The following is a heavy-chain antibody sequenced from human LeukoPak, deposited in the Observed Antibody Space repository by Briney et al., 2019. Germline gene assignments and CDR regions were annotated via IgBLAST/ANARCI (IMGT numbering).Heavy chain of an antibody. Sequence: SSESLSLTCTVSGASISSSTYYWGWLRQPPGKGLEWIGTIHNSGRTYYHPSLNSRVTISVDTSRNQFSLKLSSVTAADTAVYYCARRGIYITLFGVVIPGAGNYFDYWGQGTLVTVSS. CDR1: GASISSSTYY. CDR2: IHNSGRT. V-gene: IGHV4-39*01. CDR3: ARRGIYITLFGVVIPGAGNYFDY. D-gene: IGHD3-3*01. J-gene: IGHJ4*02.